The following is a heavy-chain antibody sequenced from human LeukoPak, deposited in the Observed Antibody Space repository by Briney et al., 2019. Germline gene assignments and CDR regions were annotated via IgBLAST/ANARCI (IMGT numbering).Heavy chain of an antibody. Sequence: SETLSLTCTVSGGSISSSRDYWAWLRQPPGKGLEWIANIYYSGSTYYSPSLKSRVTISVDKSKNQFSLKLSSVTAADTAVYYCARYDVGWYYFDYWGQGTLVTVSS. CDR1: GGSISSSRDY. CDR3: ARYDVGWYYFDY. V-gene: IGHV4-39*07. J-gene: IGHJ4*02. D-gene: IGHD6-19*01. CDR2: IYYSGST.